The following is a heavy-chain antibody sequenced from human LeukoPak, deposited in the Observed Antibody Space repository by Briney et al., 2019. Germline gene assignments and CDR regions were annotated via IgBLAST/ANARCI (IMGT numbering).Heavy chain of an antibody. J-gene: IGHJ5*02. V-gene: IGHV4-61*02. Sequence: SQTLSLTCTVSGGSISSGNYYWNWLRQPAGKGLEWIGRIYTSGTTNYNPSLKSRVTISVDTSTNQFSLRLTSVTAADTAVYYCARGGRDGYNNWFDPWGQGTLVTVSS. CDR1: GGSISSGNYY. D-gene: IGHD5-24*01. CDR2: IYTSGTT. CDR3: ARGGRDGYNNWFDP.